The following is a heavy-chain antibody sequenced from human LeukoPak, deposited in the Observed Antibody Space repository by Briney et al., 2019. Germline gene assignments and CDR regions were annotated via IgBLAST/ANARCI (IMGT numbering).Heavy chain of an antibody. CDR3: TRWNGGDWYFDL. V-gene: IGHV3-53*01. J-gene: IGHJ2*01. CDR1: GVTVSSNY. Sequence: GGSLRLSCAASGVTVSSNYMCWVRQAPGRGLEWVSLIYSGGNTYYADSVEGRFTISRDHSRNTLYLQMNTLRVDDTAVYYCTRWNGGDWYFDLWGRGALVTVSS. D-gene: IGHD1-1*01. CDR2: IYSGGNT.